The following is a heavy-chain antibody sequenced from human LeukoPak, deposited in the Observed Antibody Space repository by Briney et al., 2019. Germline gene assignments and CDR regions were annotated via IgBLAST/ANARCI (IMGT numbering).Heavy chain of an antibody. CDR2: IHAGRGDT. Sequence: GASVKVSCKGSGFGFTGHYMHWGRQAPGQGLEWMGWIHAGRGDTNYAQKFQGRFTMTRDTSINTLFMELSSLRSDDTAVYYCARVENWGPDYWGQGTLVTVSS. J-gene: IGHJ4*02. D-gene: IGHD7-27*01. CDR3: ARVENWGPDY. CDR1: GFGFTGHY. V-gene: IGHV1-2*02.